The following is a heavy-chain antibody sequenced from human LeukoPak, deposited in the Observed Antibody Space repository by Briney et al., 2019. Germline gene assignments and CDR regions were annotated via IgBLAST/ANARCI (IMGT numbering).Heavy chain of an antibody. J-gene: IGHJ4*02. CDR2: IYHSGNT. D-gene: IGHD3-10*01. Sequence: SETLSLTCTVSGGSTSSHSFYWGWIRQPPGKGLEWIGSIYHSGNTYYNPSLKSRVTISVDTSKNQFSLRLSSVTAADTAVYHCARLWYYGSGSPTLDYWDQGTLVTVSS. CDR3: ARLWYYGSGSPTLDY. V-gene: IGHV4-39*01. CDR1: GGSTSSHSFY.